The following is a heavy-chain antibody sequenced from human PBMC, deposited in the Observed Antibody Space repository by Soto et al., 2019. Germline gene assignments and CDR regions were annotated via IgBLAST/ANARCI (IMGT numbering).Heavy chain of an antibody. D-gene: IGHD2-15*01. J-gene: IGHJ4*02. V-gene: IGHV3-9*01. Sequence: GGSLRLSCAASGFTFDDYAMHWVRQAPGKGLEWVSGISWNSGSIGYADSVKGRFTISRDNAKNSLYLQMNSLRAEDTALYYCAKEIAMGSSLLGYCSGGSCVFDYWGQGTLVTVSS. CDR3: AKEIAMGSSLLGYCSGGSCVFDY. CDR1: GFTFDDYA. CDR2: ISWNSGSI.